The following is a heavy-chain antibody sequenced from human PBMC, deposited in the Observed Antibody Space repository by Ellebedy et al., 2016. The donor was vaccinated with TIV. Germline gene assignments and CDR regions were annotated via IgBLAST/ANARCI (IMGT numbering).Heavy chain of an antibody. CDR2: ISGSGGDT. CDR1: GFTFSSYV. J-gene: IGHJ5*01. CDR3: AKDAVPSIVRGYHWFDS. Sequence: GGSLRLSCAASGFTFSSYVMSWVRQAPGKGLEWVSAISGSGGDTYYADSVKGRFTISRDNSKNTLYLQMNSLRPEDTALYFCAKDAVPSIVRGYHWFDSWGQGTLVTVSS. D-gene: IGHD3-10*01. V-gene: IGHV3-23*01.